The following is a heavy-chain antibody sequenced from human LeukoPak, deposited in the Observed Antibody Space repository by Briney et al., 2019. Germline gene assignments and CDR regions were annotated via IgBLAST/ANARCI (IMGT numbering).Heavy chain of an antibody. CDR1: GGSISSYY. Sequence: SETLSLTCTVSGGSISSYYWSWIRQAAGKGLEWIGRIYTSGSTNYNPALKSRGTMSVDTSKNQFSLKLSSVTAADTAVYYCARDSYSSGYSTINYWGQGTLVTVSS. V-gene: IGHV4-4*07. J-gene: IGHJ4*02. D-gene: IGHD3-22*01. CDR2: IYTSGST. CDR3: ARDSYSSGYSTINY.